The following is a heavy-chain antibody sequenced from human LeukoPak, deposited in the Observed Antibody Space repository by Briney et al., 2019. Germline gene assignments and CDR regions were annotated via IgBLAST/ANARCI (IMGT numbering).Heavy chain of an antibody. Sequence: PGGSLRLSCAASGFTFSDYYMSWIRQAPGKGLEWVSYISSSGSTIYYADSVKGRFTISRDNSKNTLYLQMNSLRAEDTAVYYCAKCGLFGFGREYYYYMDVWGKGTTVTVSS. CDR1: GFTFSDYY. V-gene: IGHV3-11*01. J-gene: IGHJ6*03. D-gene: IGHD3-10*01. CDR2: ISSSGSTI. CDR3: AKCGLFGFGREYYYYMDV.